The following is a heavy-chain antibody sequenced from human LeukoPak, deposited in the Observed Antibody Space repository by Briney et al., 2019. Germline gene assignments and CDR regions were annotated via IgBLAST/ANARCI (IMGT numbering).Heavy chain of an antibody. CDR1: GGSISSSGYY. D-gene: IGHD3-3*01. CDR2: IYHSGST. V-gene: IGHV4-39*07. CDR3: ASQNNRRITIFGVVISPFDY. J-gene: IGHJ4*02. Sequence: SETLSLTCTVSGGSISSSGYYWGWIRQPPGKGLEWIGSIYHSGSTYYNPSLKSRVTISVDTSKNQFSLKLSSVTAADTAVYYCASQNNRRITIFGVVISPFDYWGQGTLVTVSS.